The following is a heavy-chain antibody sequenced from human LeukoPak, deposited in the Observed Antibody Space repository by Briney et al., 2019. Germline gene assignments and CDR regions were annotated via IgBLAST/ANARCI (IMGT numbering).Heavy chain of an antibody. CDR1: GGSISSYY. CDR2: IYYSGST. J-gene: IGHJ3*02. CDR3: AREGLQVNAFDI. Sequence: SETLSLTCAVYGGSISSYYWSWIRQPPGKGLEWIGYIYYSGSTNYNPSLKSRVTISVDTSKNQFSLKLSSVTAADTAVYYCAREGLQVNAFDIWGQGTMVTVSS. D-gene: IGHD2-15*01. V-gene: IGHV4-59*01.